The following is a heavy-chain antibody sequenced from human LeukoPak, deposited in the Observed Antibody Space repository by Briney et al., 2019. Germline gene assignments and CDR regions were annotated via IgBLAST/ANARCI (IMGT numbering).Heavy chain of an antibody. CDR2: INPNSGGT. CDR3: ARGKPHCSGGSCYYNWFDP. J-gene: IGHJ5*02. CDR1: GYTFTGYY. V-gene: IGHV1-2*02. Sequence: ASVKVSCKASGYTFTGYYMHWVRQAPGQGLEWMGWINPNSGGTNYAQKFQGRVTMTRDTSISTAYMELSRLRSDDTAVYYCARGKPHCSGGSCYYNWFDPWGQGTPVTVSS. D-gene: IGHD2-15*01.